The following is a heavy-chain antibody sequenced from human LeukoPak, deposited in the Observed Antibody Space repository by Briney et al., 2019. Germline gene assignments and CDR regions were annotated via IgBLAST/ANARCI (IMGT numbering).Heavy chain of an antibody. CDR1: GFTFSSYA. Sequence: GGSLRLSCAASGFTFSSYAMHWVRQAPGKGLEWVAVISYDGSNKYYADSVKGRFTISRDNSKNTLYLQMNSLRAEDTAVYYCAGYDSSGYYSVDYWGQGTLVTVSS. CDR2: ISYDGSNK. D-gene: IGHD3-22*01. V-gene: IGHV3-30*07. J-gene: IGHJ4*02. CDR3: AGYDSSGYYSVDY.